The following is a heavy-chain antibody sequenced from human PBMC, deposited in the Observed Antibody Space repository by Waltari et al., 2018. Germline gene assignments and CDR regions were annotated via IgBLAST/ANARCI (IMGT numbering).Heavy chain of an antibody. CDR2: VYSSGST. D-gene: IGHD2-15*01. V-gene: IGHV4-4*07. CDR1: GGSTTGYD. J-gene: IGHJ4*02. Sequence: QVQLQESGPGLVKPSETLSLTCTVPGGSTTGYDWGWIRQPAGMRLEWIGRVYSSGSTMYNPYRKSRVTMAVESKNQLSLKLSSVTAADTAVYYCTRELVVGIVFEYWGQGTLVTVSS. CDR3: TRELVVGIVFEY.